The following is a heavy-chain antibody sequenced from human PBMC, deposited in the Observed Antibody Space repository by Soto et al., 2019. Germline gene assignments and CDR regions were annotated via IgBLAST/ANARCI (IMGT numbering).Heavy chain of an antibody. J-gene: IGHJ5*02. Sequence: GGSLRLSCAASGFTFSSYGMHWVRQAPGKGLEWVAVISYDGSNKYYADSVKGRFTISRDNSKNTLYLQMNSLRAEDTAVYYCAKELYDSNWFDPWGQGTLVTVSS. CDR1: GFTFSSYG. CDR2: ISYDGSNK. CDR3: AKELYDSNWFDP. D-gene: IGHD3-3*01. V-gene: IGHV3-30*18.